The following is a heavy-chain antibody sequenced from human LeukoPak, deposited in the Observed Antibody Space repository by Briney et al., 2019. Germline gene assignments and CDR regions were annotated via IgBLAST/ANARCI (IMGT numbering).Heavy chain of an antibody. D-gene: IGHD1-1*01. J-gene: IGHJ4*02. CDR2: ISGSGDST. CDR3: AKGGTWNDPEY. Sequence: GGSLRLSCAASGFTFSSYAMSWVRQAPGKGLDWVSGISGSGDSTYYADSVKGRFTISRDNSKNTLNLQMNSLRAEDTAVYYCAKGGTWNDPEYWGQGTLVTVSS. CDR1: GFTFSSYA. V-gene: IGHV3-23*01.